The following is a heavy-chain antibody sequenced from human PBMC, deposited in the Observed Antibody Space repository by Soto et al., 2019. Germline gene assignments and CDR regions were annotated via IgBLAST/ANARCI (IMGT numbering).Heavy chain of an antibody. CDR1: GFSFSISP. CDR3: ARPRGLNGVAATDY. CDR2: ISYDGTNK. Sequence: GGSLRLSCAASGFSFSISPMHWVRQAPGKGPEWVALISYDGTNKFYAGSVKGRFTISADKSISTAYLQWSSLKASDTAMYYCARPRGLNGVAATDYWGQGTLVTVSS. D-gene: IGHD2-15*01. J-gene: IGHJ4*02. V-gene: IGHV3-30-3*01.